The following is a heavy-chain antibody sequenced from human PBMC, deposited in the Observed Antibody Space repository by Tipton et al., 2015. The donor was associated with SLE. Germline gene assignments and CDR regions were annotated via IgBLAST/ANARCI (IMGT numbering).Heavy chain of an antibody. CDR3: ARDGRFLEWSDY. V-gene: IGHV3-23*01. Sequence: SLRLSCAASGFTFSSYGMSWVRQAPGKGLEWVSAISGSGGSTYYADSVKGRFTISRDNAKNSLYLQMNSLRAEDTAVYYCARDGRFLEWSDYWGQGTLVTVSS. CDR1: GFTFSSYG. D-gene: IGHD3-3*01. CDR2: ISGSGGST. J-gene: IGHJ4*02.